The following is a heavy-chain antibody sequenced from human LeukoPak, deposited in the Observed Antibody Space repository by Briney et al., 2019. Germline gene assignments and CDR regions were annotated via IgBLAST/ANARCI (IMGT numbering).Heavy chain of an antibody. V-gene: IGHV3-15*01. J-gene: IGHJ4*02. Sequence: GGSLRLSCAASGFTLSNSWMSWVRQAPGKGLEWVGRIKSKTDGGTTDYAATVKGRFTISRDDSKNTLYLQMNSLKTEDTAVYYCTTDYGDYFDYWGQGTLVTVSS. CDR1: GFTLSNSW. CDR3: TTDYGDYFDY. CDR2: IKSKTDGGTT. D-gene: IGHD4-17*01.